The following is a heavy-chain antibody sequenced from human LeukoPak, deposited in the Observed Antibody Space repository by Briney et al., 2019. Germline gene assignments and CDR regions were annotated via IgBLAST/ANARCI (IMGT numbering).Heavy chain of an antibody. D-gene: IGHD3-22*01. CDR2: IYPGDSDT. V-gene: IGHV5-51*01. J-gene: IGHJ4*02. Sequence: GESLLISCKGSGYTFTSYWIGWVRQMPGKGLEWMGIIYPGDSDTRYSPSFQGQVTISADKSISTAYLQWSSLKASDTAMYCCAGLYDSSCYPFDYWGQGTPASVSS. CDR3: AGLYDSSCYPFDY. CDR1: GYTFTSYW.